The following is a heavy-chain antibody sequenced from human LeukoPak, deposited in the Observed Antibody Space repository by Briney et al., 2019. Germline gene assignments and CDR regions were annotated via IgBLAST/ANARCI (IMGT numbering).Heavy chain of an antibody. V-gene: IGHV3-74*01. CDR3: ARLTRAYCGGDCYSDAFDI. CDR2: INSDGSST. J-gene: IGHJ3*02. CDR1: GFTFSSYW. D-gene: IGHD2-21*02. Sequence: GGSLRLSCAASGFTFSSYWMHWVRQAPGKGLVWVSRINSDGSSTSYADSVKGRFTISRDNAKNTLYLQMNSLRAEDTAVYYCARLTRAYCGGDCYSDAFDIWGQGTMVTVSS.